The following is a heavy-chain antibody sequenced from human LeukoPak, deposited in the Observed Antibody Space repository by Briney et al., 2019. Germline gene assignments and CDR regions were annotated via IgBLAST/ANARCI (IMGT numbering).Heavy chain of an antibody. CDR3: AAGDSSGYPVQDYFGY. V-gene: IGHV1-58*02. CDR2: IVVGSGNT. Sequence: SVKVSCKASGFTFTSSAMQWVRQARGQRLEWIGWIVVGSGNTNYAQKFQERVTITRDMSTSTAYMELSSLRSEDTAVYYCAAGDSSGYPVQDYFGYWGQGTLVTVSS. D-gene: IGHD3-22*01. J-gene: IGHJ4*02. CDR1: GFTFTSSA.